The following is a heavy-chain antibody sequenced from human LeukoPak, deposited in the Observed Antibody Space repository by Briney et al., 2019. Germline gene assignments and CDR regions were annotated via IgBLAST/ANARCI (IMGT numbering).Heavy chain of an antibody. V-gene: IGHV1-2*06. CDR3: ARGISGGFDI. Sequence: ASGKVSCKASGYTFTAYHMHWVRQAPGQGLEWMGRIIPNSGATNYAQNFQGRVTMTRDTSISTAYMELSRLRSDDTAVYYCARGISGGFDIWGQGTMVTVSS. CDR2: IIPNSGAT. D-gene: IGHD2-15*01. CDR1: GYTFTAYH. J-gene: IGHJ3*02.